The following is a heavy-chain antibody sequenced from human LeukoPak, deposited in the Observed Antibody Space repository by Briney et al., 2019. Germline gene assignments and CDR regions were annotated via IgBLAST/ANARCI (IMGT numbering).Heavy chain of an antibody. CDR1: GFTFSSYA. CDR2: ISGSSGSM. CDR3: ARGGGYCSGAKCYSYDAFDF. Sequence: GGSLRLSCAASGFTFSSYAMNWVRQAPGKGLEWVSSISGSSGSMYYADSVKGRLTISRDNAKNSLYLQMNSLRAEDTAVFYCARGGGYCSGAKCYSYDAFDFWGQGTMVTVAS. D-gene: IGHD2-15*01. J-gene: IGHJ3*01. V-gene: IGHV3-21*01.